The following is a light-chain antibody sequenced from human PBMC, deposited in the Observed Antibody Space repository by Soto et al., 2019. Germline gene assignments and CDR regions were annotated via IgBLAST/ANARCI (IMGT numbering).Light chain of an antibody. CDR3: SSYTRTNTLV. V-gene: IGLV2-14*01. CDR2: GVS. J-gene: IGLJ2*01. CDR1: SSDIGDFNY. Sequence: QSALTQPASVSGSPGQSITISCTGASSDIGDFNYVSWYQQHPGKAPKLIIYGVSNRPSGISNRFSGSKSGNTASLTISGLQAEDEADYYCSSYTRTNTLVFGGGTKVTVL.